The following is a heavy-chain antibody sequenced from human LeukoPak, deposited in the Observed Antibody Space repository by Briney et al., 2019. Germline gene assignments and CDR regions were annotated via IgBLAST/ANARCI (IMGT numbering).Heavy chain of an antibody. Sequence: GGSLRLSCAASGFTFSSYGMSWVRRAPGKGPEWVSGISGSGGNTYYADSVKGRFTISRDNAQNTLYLQMNTLRAEDTAVYYCAKVVSGYHFDYWGQGTLVTVSS. J-gene: IGHJ4*02. V-gene: IGHV3-23*01. CDR1: GFTFSSYG. CDR2: ISGSGGNT. CDR3: AKVVSGYHFDY. D-gene: IGHD5-12*01.